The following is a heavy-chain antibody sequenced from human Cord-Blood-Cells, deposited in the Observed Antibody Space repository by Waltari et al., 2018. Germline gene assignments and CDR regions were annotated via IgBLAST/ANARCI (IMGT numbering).Heavy chain of an antibody. CDR3: ARSSIAADAFDI. D-gene: IGHD6-6*01. V-gene: IGHV3-53*01. Sequence: EVQLVESGGGLIQPGGSLRLSCAASGFTVSSNYMSWVRQAPGKGVGWVSVIYSGGSTYYADSVKGRFTIARDNSKNTLYLQMNSLRAEDTAVYYCARSSIAADAFDIWGQGTMVTVSS. CDR2: IYSGGST. J-gene: IGHJ3*02. CDR1: GFTVSSNY.